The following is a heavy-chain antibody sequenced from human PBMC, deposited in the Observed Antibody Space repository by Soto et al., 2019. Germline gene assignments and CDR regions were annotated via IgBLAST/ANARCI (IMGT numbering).Heavy chain of an antibody. D-gene: IGHD3-10*01. CDR3: ARAAYYYGSGSYYTSKYQNNWFDP. CDR1: GYTFTGYY. Sequence: APVKVSCKASGYTFTGYYMHWVRQAPGQGLEWMGWINPNSGGTNYAQKFQGRVTMTRDTSISTAYMELSRLRSDDTAVYYCARAAYYYGSGSYYTSKYQNNWFDPWGQGTLVTVSS. J-gene: IGHJ5*02. V-gene: IGHV1-2*02. CDR2: INPNSGGT.